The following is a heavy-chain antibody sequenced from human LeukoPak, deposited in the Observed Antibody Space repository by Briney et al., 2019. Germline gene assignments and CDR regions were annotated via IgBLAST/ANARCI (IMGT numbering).Heavy chain of an antibody. D-gene: IGHD2-8*01. V-gene: IGHV3-30-3*01. CDR2: ISYDGSNK. CDR1: GFTFSSYA. CDR3: ARGDCTNGVCYTQYDY. J-gene: IGHJ4*02. Sequence: GGSLRLSCAASGFTFSSYAMSWVRQAPGKGLEWVAVISYDGSNKYYADSVKGRFTISRDNSKNTLYLQMNSLRAEDTAVYYCARGDCTNGVCYTQYDYWGQGTLVTVSS.